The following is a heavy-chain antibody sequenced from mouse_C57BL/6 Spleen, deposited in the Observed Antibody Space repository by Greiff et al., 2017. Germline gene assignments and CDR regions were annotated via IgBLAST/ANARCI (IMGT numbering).Heavy chain of an antibody. Sequence: EVQLVESGGGLVQPKGSLKLSCAASGFSFHTYAMNWVRQAPGKGLEWVARIRSKSNNSATYYADSVKDRFTISRDDSESMLCLQMNHLEAEDTAKYCCVGYYDGSSYCYFDVWGTGTTVTVFS. CDR1: GFSFHTYA. CDR2: IRSKSNNSAT. D-gene: IGHD1-1*01. J-gene: IGHJ1*03. CDR3: VGYYDGSSYCYFDV. V-gene: IGHV10-1*01.